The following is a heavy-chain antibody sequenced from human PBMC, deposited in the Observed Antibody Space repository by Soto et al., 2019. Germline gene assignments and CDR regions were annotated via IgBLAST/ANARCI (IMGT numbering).Heavy chain of an antibody. J-gene: IGHJ6*02. CDR1: GGSFSGYY. D-gene: IGHD6-25*01. CDR3: ARGIAASPLVDYGMDV. V-gene: IGHV4-34*01. Sequence: QVQLQQWGAGLLKPSETLSLTCAVYGGSFSGYYWSWIRQPPGKGLEWIGEINHSGSTNYNPSLTSRVTISVDTSKNQFSLKLSSVTAADTAVYYCARGIAASPLVDYGMDVWGQGTTVTVSS. CDR2: INHSGST.